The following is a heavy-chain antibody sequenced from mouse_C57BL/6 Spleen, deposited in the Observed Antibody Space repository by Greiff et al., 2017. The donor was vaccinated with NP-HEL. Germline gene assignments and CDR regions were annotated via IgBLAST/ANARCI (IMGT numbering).Heavy chain of an antibody. CDR2: IDPETGGT. D-gene: IGHD4-1*01. V-gene: IGHV1-15*01. J-gene: IGHJ2*01. CDR1: GYTFTDYE. CDR3: TRYGETGYYFDY. Sequence: QVQLQQSGAELVRPGASVTLSCEASGYTFTDYEMHWVKQTPVHGLEWIGAIDPETGGTAYNQKFKGKAILTADKSSSTAYMELRSLTSEDSAVYYCTRYGETGYYFDYWGQGTTLTVSS.